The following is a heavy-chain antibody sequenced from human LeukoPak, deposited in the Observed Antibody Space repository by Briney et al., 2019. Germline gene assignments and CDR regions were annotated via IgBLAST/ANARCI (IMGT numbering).Heavy chain of an antibody. Sequence: PGGSLRLSCAASGFTFSSYGMHWVRQAPGKGLEWVAVILYDGSKEYYPDSVKGRFTISRDNSKDTLYLQMNSLRVEDTAVYYCAKEQNSGWYRVDYWGGEGTLVTVSS. CDR3: AKEQNSGWYRVDYW. V-gene: IGHV3-30*18. CDR2: ILYDGSKE. J-gene: IGHJ4*02. D-gene: IGHD6-19*01. CDR1: GFTFSSYG.